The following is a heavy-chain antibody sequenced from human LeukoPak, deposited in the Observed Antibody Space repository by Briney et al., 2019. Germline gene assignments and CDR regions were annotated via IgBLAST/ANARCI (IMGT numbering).Heavy chain of an antibody. J-gene: IGHJ5*02. CDR1: GGSISTYS. CDR2: VKNNGGN. Sequence: SETLSLTCTVSGGSISTYSWNWIRQSPGQGLEWIGYVKNNGGNYNNPSLMGRVTISLDTSKNQFSLKLTSVTAADTAVYYCARDAGGTWFDPWGQGTLVTVSS. V-gene: IGHV4-59*01. CDR3: ARDAGGTWFDP.